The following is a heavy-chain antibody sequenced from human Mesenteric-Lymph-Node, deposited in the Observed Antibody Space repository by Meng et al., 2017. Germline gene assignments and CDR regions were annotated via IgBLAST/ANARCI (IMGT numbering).Heavy chain of an antibody. CDR2: IYYSGST. CDR1: GGSISSSSYY. Sequence: SETLSLTCTVSGGSISSSSYYWGWIRQPPGKGLEWIGSIYYSGSTYYNPSLKSRVTISVDTSKNQFSLKLSSVTAADTAVYYCARVIVGATHLDYWGQGTLVTVSS. J-gene: IGHJ4*02. V-gene: IGHV4-39*07. D-gene: IGHD1-26*01. CDR3: ARVIVGATHLDY.